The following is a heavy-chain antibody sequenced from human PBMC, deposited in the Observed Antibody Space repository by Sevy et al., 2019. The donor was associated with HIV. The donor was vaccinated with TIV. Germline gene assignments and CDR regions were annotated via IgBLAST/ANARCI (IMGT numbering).Heavy chain of an antibody. CDR2: ISYDGSNK. D-gene: IGHD6-13*01. V-gene: IGHV3-30-3*01. CDR3: ARVGSSCWYQGYFDY. Sequence: GGSLRLSCAASGFTFSSYAMPWVRQAPGQGLERVAVISYDGSNKYYADSVKGRFTISRDNSKNTLYLQMNSLRAEDTAVYYCARVGSSCWYQGYFDYWGQGTLVTVSS. CDR1: GFTFSSYA. J-gene: IGHJ4*02.